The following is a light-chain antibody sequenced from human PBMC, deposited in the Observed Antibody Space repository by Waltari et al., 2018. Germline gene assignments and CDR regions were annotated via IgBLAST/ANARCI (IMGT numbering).Light chain of an antibody. CDR3: QKYVSLPAT. CDR2: DAS. J-gene: IGKJ1*01. V-gene: IGKV3-20*01. Sequence: SWRASQSVSRYLAWYQQKPGQAPRLLIYDASTRATGIPDRFSGSGSGTDFSLTISRLEPEDFAVYYCQKYVSLPATFGQGTKVEVK. CDR1: QSVSRY.